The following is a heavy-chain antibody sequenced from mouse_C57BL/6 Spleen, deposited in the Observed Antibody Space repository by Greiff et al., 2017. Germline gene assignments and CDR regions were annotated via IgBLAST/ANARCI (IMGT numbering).Heavy chain of an antibody. CDR3: ARSLYSNYWFDY. J-gene: IGHJ2*01. CDR2: INPSSGYT. V-gene: IGHV1-4*01. Sequence: VQVVESGAELARPGASVKMSCKASGYTFTSYTMHWVKQRPGQGLEWIGYINPSSGYTKYNQKFKDKATLTADKSSSTAYMQLSSLTSEDSAVYYCARSLYSNYWFDYWGQGTTLTVSS. D-gene: IGHD2-5*01. CDR1: GYTFTSYT.